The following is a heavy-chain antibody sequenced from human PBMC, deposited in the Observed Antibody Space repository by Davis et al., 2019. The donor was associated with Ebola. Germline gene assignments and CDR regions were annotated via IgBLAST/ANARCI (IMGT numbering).Heavy chain of an antibody. D-gene: IGHD3-3*01. Sequence: PGGSLRLSCEGTGFTFSSYAMSWVRQAPGKGLEWVSTISGTSTYTYYADSVKGRFTISRDNAKNSLYLQMNSLRDEDTAVYYCARGGFLEWLPPYGYFDLWGRGTLVTVSS. J-gene: IGHJ2*01. CDR3: ARGGFLEWLPPYGYFDL. CDR2: ISGTSTYT. CDR1: GFTFSSYA. V-gene: IGHV3-23*01.